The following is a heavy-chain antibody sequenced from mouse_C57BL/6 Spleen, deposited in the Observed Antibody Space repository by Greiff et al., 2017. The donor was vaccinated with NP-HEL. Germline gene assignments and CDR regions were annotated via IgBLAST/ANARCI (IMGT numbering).Heavy chain of an antibody. CDR1: GYTFTDYE. CDR3: TSIYYGNIYYFDY. J-gene: IGHJ2*01. Sequence: VQLQQSGAELVRPGASVTLSCKASGYTFTDYEMHWVKQTPVHGLEWIGPIDPATGDTAYNQKFKGKAILTADKSSNTAYMELRSLTSEDSAVYYCTSIYYGNIYYFDYWGQGTTLTVSS. D-gene: IGHD2-1*01. V-gene: IGHV1-15*01. CDR2: IDPATGDT.